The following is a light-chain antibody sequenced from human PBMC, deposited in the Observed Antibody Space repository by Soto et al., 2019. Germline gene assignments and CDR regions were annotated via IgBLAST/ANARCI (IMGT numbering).Light chain of an antibody. CDR2: DVS. J-gene: IGLJ1*01. CDR3: NSNAISNTRQKV. V-gene: IGLV2-14*01. CDR1: SSDVVGYNY. Sequence: QSVLTQPASVSGSPGQSITISCTGTSSDVVGYNYVSWYQQHPGKAPKFMIYDVSNRPSGVSTRFSGSKSGNTASLTISGLQAEDLADNHWNSNAISNTRQKVFGTGTKVTVL.